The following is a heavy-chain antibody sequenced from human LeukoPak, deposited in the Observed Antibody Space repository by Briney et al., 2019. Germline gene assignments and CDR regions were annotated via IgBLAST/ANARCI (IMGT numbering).Heavy chain of an antibody. V-gene: IGHV3-64*01. CDR2: ISSNGGST. CDR1: GFTFSSYA. D-gene: IGHD3-22*01. Sequence: PGGSLRLSCAASGFTFSSYAMHWVRQAPGKGLEYVSAISSNGGSTYYANSVKGRFTISRDNSKNTFHLQMNSLRAEDTAVYYCARRAGDYSHPYDYWGQGTLVTVSS. CDR3: ARRAGDYSHPYDY. J-gene: IGHJ4*02.